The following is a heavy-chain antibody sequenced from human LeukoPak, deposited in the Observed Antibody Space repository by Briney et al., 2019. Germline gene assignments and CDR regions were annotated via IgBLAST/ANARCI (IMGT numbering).Heavy chain of an antibody. CDR2: INSDGSST. CDR3: AARGYCSGTSCLLEY. D-gene: IGHD2-2*01. V-gene: IGHV3-74*01. J-gene: IGHJ4*02. CDR1: GFTFSSYW. Sequence: GGSLRLSCAASGFTFSSYWMHWVRQAPGKGLVWVSRINSDGSSTSYADSVKGRFTISRDNAKNTLYLQMNSLRAEDTAVYYCAARGYCSGTSCLLEYWGQGTLVTVSS.